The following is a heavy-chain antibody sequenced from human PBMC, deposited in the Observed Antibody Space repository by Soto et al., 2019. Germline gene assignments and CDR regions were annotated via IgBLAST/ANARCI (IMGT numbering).Heavy chain of an antibody. CDR3: AREEMVIRGHFDY. V-gene: IGHV4-61*01. CDR1: GGSVSSGRYF. CDR2: FLYSGST. D-gene: IGHD3-22*01. Sequence: QVQLQESGPGLVKPSETLSLTCTVSGGSVSSGRYFWNWIRQPPGKGLEWIGNFLYSGSTNYNPSLRSRATISADTSKNQFSLNLTSATAADTAVYYCAREEMVIRGHFDYRGQGTLVTVSS. J-gene: IGHJ4*02.